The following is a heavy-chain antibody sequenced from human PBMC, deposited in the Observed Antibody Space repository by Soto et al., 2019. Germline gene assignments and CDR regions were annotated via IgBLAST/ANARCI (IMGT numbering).Heavy chain of an antibody. Sequence: ASVKVSCKASGYTFTGYAMHWVRQAPGQRLEWMGWINAGNGNTKYSQKFQGRVTMTRNTSISTAYMELSSLRSEDTAVYYCARESMRGMDVWGQGTTVTVSS. CDR1: GYTFTGYA. CDR2: INAGNGNT. CDR3: ARESMRGMDV. J-gene: IGHJ6*02. V-gene: IGHV1-3*01.